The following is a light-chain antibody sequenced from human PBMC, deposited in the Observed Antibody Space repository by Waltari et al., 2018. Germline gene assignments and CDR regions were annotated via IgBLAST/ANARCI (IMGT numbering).Light chain of an antibody. CDR2: EGS. V-gene: IGLV2-23*01. J-gene: IGLJ3*02. Sequence: QSALTQPASVSGSPGPSITIPCTGPRRYVGSYNLVSWYQQHPGKAPKLMIYEGSKRPSGVSNRFSGSKSGNTASLTISGLQAEDEADYYCCSYAGSSWVFGGGTKLTVL. CDR1: RRYVGSYNL. CDR3: CSYAGSSWV.